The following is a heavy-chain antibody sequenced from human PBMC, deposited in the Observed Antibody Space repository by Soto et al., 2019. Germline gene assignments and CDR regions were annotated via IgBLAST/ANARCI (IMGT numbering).Heavy chain of an antibody. Sequence: GGSLRLSCAASGFTFSSYGMHWVRQAPGKGLEWVAVIWYDGSNKYYADSVKGRFTISRDNSKNTLYLQMNSLRAEDTAVYYCARDNGVGATFDYWGQGTLVTVSS. J-gene: IGHJ4*02. CDR1: GFTFSSYG. CDR2: IWYDGSNK. CDR3: ARDNGVGATFDY. V-gene: IGHV3-33*01. D-gene: IGHD1-26*01.